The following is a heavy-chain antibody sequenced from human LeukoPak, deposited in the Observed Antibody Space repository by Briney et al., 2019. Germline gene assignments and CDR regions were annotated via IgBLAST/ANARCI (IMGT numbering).Heavy chain of an antibody. V-gene: IGHV3-33*01. CDR1: GFTFSSYC. D-gene: IGHD5-18*01. J-gene: IGHJ4*02. CDR2: IWYDGSNK. Sequence: GGSLRLSCAASGFTFSSYCMHWVRQAPGKGLEWVAVIWYDGSNKYYADPVKGRFTISRDNSKNTLYLQMNSLRAEDTAVYYCARGYSYGRRGGHFDYWGQGTLVTVSS. CDR3: ARGYSYGRRGGHFDY.